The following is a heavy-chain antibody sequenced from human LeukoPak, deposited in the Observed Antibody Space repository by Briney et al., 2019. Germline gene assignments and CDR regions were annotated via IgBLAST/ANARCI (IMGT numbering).Heavy chain of an antibody. CDR2: INHSGST. J-gene: IGHJ4*02. V-gene: IGHV4-34*01. CDR1: GGSFSGYY. Sequence: SETLSLTCAVYGGSFSGYYWSWIRQPPGKGLEWIGEINHSGSTNYNPSLKSRVTISVDTSKNQISLKLSSVTAADTAVYYCARYSSTVDYWGQGTLVTVSS. D-gene: IGHD6-13*01. CDR3: ARYSSTVDY.